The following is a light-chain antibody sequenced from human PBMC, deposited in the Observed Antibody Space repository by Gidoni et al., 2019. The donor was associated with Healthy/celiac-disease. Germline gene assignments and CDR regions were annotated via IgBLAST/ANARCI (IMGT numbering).Light chain of an antibody. CDR2: GAS. J-gene: IGKJ2*01. CDR1: QSVRSSY. CDR3: QQYGSSPMYT. Sequence: EIVLTQSPGTLSLSPGERATLACRASQSVRSSYLAWYQQKPGQAPRLLIYGASSRATGIPDRFSGSGSGTDFTLTISRLEPEDFAVYYCQQYGSSPMYTFGQGTKLKIK. V-gene: IGKV3-20*01.